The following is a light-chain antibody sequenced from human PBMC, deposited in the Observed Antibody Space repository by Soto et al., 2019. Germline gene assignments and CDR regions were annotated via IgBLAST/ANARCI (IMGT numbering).Light chain of an antibody. J-gene: IGKJ4*01. Sequence: GDRVPITCRASQSIDYWLAWYQQKPGKAPKLLIYDGSTLGSGVPSRFSGSGSGTEFTLTITSLQPDDLATYYCQQYSGYSLTFGGGTKVEIK. V-gene: IGKV1-5*01. CDR1: QSIDYW. CDR3: QQYSGYSLT. CDR2: DGS.